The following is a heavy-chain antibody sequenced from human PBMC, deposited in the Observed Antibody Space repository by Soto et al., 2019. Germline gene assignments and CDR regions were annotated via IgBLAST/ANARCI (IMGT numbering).Heavy chain of an antibody. CDR3: ARDSSGYGILDC. CDR2: IYYSGST. J-gene: IGHJ4*02. V-gene: IGHV4-31*03. D-gene: IGHD3-22*01. CDR1: AGSNNTGRQY. Sequence: SQPLSLTCTDSAGSNNTGRQYWTGVRQHPGKGLEWIGYIYYSGSTYYNPSLKSRVTISVDTSKNQFSLKLSSVTAADTAVYYCARDSSGYGILDCWGQG.